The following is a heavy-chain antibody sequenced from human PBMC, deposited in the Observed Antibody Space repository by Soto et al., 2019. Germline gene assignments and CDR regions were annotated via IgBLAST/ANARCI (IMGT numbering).Heavy chain of an antibody. J-gene: IGHJ4*02. CDR3: ARDVNTLWLDY. Sequence: SETLSLTCTVSGDSITSGGFYWNWIRQHPGKGLEWIGYIYYSGSTSYNPSLKSRLTISVDTSKNHFSLKLSSATVADTAVYYCARDVNTLWLDYWGQGTLVTVSS. V-gene: IGHV4-31*03. D-gene: IGHD5-18*01. CDR1: GDSITSGGFY. CDR2: IYYSGST.